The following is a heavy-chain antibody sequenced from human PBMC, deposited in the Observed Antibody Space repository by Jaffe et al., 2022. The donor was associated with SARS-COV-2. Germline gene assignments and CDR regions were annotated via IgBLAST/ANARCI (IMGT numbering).Heavy chain of an antibody. Sequence: EEQLVESGGGLIQPGGSLRLSCAASGFVVNNKYMSWVRQAPGKGLEWVSIIYSGGSTYYADSVKARFTISRDNSKNTVYLQMNTLSAEDTAVYYCASAGTFGVFDYWGQGTLVTVSS. CDR1: GFVVNNKY. J-gene: IGHJ4*02. CDR3: ASAGTFGVFDY. V-gene: IGHV3-53*01. CDR2: IYSGGST. D-gene: IGHD3-16*01.